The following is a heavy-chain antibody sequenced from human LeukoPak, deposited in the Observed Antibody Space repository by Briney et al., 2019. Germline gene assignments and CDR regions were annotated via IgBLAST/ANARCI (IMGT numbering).Heavy chain of an antibody. CDR1: GFTFSDYY. J-gene: IGHJ4*02. V-gene: IGHV3-11*04. Sequence: GGSLRLSCAASGFTFSDYYMSWIRQAPGKGPEWVSYISSSGINIYYADSVKGRFTISRDNAKNSLYLQMNSLRAEDTAVYYCARDTSTWSLGGYWGQGTLVTVSS. CDR2: ISSSGINI. D-gene: IGHD2-2*01. CDR3: ARDTSTWSLGGY.